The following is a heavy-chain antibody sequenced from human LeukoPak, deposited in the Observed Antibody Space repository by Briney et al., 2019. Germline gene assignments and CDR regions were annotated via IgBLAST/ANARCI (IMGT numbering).Heavy chain of an antibody. CDR1: GFTFSNAW. V-gene: IGHV3-15*01. CDR3: TTGEYGPGYYYYYMDV. D-gene: IGHD2/OR15-2a*01. CDR2: IKSKTDGGTT. Sequence: GGSLRLSCAASGFTFSNAWMSWVRQAPGKGLEWVGLIKSKTDGGTTDYAAPVKGRFTISKDDSKNTLYLQMNSLKTEDTAVYYCTTGEYGPGYYYYYMDVWGKGTTVTVSS. J-gene: IGHJ6*03.